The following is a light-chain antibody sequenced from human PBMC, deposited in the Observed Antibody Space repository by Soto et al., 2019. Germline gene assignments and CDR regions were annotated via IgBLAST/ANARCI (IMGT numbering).Light chain of an antibody. Sequence: QTVVTQEPSLTVSPGGTGTLTCASSAGAVTSAYYTNWLQQKSGQAPRALIYSTSEKHSWTPARFSGSLLGGKAALTLSAAQPEDEADYYCLLYYGGAQVLFGGGTKVTVL. CDR2: STS. CDR3: LLYYGGAQVL. J-gene: IGLJ2*01. CDR1: AGAVTSAYY. V-gene: IGLV7-43*01.